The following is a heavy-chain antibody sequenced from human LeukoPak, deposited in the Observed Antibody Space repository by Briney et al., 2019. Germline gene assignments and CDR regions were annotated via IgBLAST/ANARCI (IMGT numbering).Heavy chain of an antibody. D-gene: IGHD4-23*01. Sequence: GASVKVSCKASGGTFSSYAISWVRQATGQGLEWMGWMNPNSGNTGYAQKFQGRVTITRNTSISTAYMELSSLRSEDTAVYYCARGHFGYGGNHLSPSYLDWGQGTLVTVSS. J-gene: IGHJ4*02. CDR2: MNPNSGNT. V-gene: IGHV1-8*03. CDR3: ARGHFGYGGNHLSPSYLD. CDR1: GGTFSSYA.